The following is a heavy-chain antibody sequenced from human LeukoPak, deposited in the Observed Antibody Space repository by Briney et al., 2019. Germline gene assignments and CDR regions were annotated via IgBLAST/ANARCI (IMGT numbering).Heavy chain of an antibody. CDR3: AKDTNGWFDP. CDR1: GYTFTSYA. J-gene: IGHJ5*02. V-gene: IGHV1-18*01. D-gene: IGHD1-1*01. CDR2: ISAYNGNT. Sequence: ASVKASCKASGYTFTSYAMNWVRQAPGQGLEWMGWISAYNGNTNYAQKLQGRVTMTTDTSTSTAYMELRSLRSDDTAVYYCAKDTNGWFDPWGQGTLVTVSS.